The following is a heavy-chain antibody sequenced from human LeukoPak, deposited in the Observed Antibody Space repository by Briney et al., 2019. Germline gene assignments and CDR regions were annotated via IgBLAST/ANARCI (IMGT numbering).Heavy chain of an antibody. V-gene: IGHV5-51*01. Sequence: PGESLKISCKGSGYSFTSYWIGWVRQMPGKGLEWMGIIYPGDSDTRYSPSFQGQVTISADKSISTAYLQWSSLKASDTAMYYCARHRHPVAGTVKWDYYYMDVWGKGTTVTVSS. D-gene: IGHD6-19*01. CDR2: IYPGDSDT. CDR3: ARHRHPVAGTVKWDYYYMDV. J-gene: IGHJ6*03. CDR1: GYSFTSYW.